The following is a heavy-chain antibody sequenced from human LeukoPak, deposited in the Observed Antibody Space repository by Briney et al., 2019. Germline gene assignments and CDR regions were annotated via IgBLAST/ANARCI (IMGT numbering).Heavy chain of an antibody. Sequence: GESLKISCKGSGYSFTSYWISWVRQMPGKGLEWMGRIDPSDSYTNYSPSFQGHVTISTDESISTAYLQWSSLKASDTAMYYCARHLTYYFGPWGQGTLVTVSS. V-gene: IGHV5-10-1*01. CDR3: ARHLTYYFGP. CDR2: IDPSDSYT. J-gene: IGHJ5*02. D-gene: IGHD3-10*01. CDR1: GYSFTSYW.